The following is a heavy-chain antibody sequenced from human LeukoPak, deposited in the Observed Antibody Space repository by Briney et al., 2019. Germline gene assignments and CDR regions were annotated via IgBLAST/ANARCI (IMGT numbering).Heavy chain of an antibody. V-gene: IGHV1-69*04. Sequence: SVKVSCKASGGTFSSYAICWVRQAPGQGLEWMGRIIPILGIANYAQKFQGRVTITADKSTSTAYMELSSLRSEDTAVYYCARRYYDILTGYLENWFDPWGQGTLVTVSS. CDR2: IIPILGIA. CDR3: ARRYYDILTGYLENWFDP. J-gene: IGHJ5*02. D-gene: IGHD3-9*01. CDR1: GGTFSSYA.